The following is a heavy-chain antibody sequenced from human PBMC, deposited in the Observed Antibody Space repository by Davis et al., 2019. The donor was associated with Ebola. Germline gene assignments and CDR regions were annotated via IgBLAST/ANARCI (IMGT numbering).Heavy chain of an antibody. CDR1: GFTFSSYA. CDR2: ISYDGSNK. J-gene: IGHJ5*02. V-gene: IGHV3-30-3*01. CDR3: ARVGAVAHNWFDP. Sequence: GGSLRLSCAASGFTFSSYAMHWVRQAPGKGLEWVAVISYDGSNKYYADSVKGRFTISRDNSKNTLYLQMNSLRAEDTAVYYCARVGAVAHNWFDPWGQGTLVTVSS. D-gene: IGHD6-19*01.